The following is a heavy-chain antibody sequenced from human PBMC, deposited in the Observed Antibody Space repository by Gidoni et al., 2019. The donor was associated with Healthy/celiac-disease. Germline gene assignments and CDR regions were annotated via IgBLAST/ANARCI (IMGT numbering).Heavy chain of an antibody. Sequence: EVQLVESGGGLVKPGGSLRLSCAASGFTFSSYSMNWVRQAPGKGLEWVSSISSSSSYIYYADSVKGRFTISRDNAKNSLYLQMNSLRAEDTAVYYCARDPARYYYDSSALGTNFDYWGQGTLVTVSS. J-gene: IGHJ4*02. V-gene: IGHV3-21*01. CDR3: ARDPARYYYDSSALGTNFDY. D-gene: IGHD3-22*01. CDR1: GFTFSSYS. CDR2: ISSSSSYI.